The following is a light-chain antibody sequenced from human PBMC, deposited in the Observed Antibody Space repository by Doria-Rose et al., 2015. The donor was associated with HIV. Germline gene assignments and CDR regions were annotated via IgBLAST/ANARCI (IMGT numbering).Light chain of an antibody. V-gene: IGKV1-5*03. CDR2: RAS. J-gene: IGKJ1*01. Sequence: MTQSPSTLSASVGDRVTITCRASQSISNWLAWYQQKPGQAPKLLTYRASTLQSGVPSRFRGSGSGTEFTLTINSLQPDDFATYYCQHFDKYFSWTFGHGTKVDIK. CDR1: QSISNW. CDR3: QHFDKYFSWT.